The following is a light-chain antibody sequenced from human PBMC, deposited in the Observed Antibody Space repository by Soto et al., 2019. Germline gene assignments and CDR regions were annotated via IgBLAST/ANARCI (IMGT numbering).Light chain of an antibody. J-gene: IGKJ1*01. V-gene: IGKV3-15*01. CDR1: LGISIN. CDR3: QQYNKWPQT. Sequence: EIVMTQSPATLSVSPGESVTLSCRASLGISINLAWYQQRPGQAPRLLIYGASTRATGVPARFSGSGSGTDCTLTISSLQSEDLAVYHCQQYNKWPQTLCQGTKVDIK. CDR2: GAS.